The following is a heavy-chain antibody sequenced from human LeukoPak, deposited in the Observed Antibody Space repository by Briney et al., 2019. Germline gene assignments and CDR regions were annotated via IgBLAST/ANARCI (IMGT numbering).Heavy chain of an antibody. CDR2: IWFDGSNK. D-gene: IGHD6-13*01. CDR1: GFTFSSYG. V-gene: IGHV3-33*01. J-gene: IGHJ4*02. Sequence: GGSLRLSCAASGFTFSSYGMPWVRQAPGKGLERVAVIWFDGSNKYYTDSVKGRFTISRVNSKNTLYLQMNSVRAEETAVYYCARDSYSSMDDWGQGTLVTVSS. CDR3: ARDSYSSMDD.